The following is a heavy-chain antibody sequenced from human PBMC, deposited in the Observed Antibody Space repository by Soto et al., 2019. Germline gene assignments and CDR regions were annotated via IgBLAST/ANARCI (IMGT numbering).Heavy chain of an antibody. V-gene: IGHV1-3*01. J-gene: IGHJ6*03. CDR3: ARASLYGSGSYYPNYYYYYMDV. Sequence: ASVKVSCKASGYTFTSYAMHWVRQAPGQRLEWMGWINAGNGNTKYSQKFQGRVTITRDTSASTAYMELSSLRSEDTAVYYCARASLYGSGSYYPNYYYYYMDVWGKGTTVTVSS. D-gene: IGHD3-10*01. CDR2: INAGNGNT. CDR1: GYTFTSYA.